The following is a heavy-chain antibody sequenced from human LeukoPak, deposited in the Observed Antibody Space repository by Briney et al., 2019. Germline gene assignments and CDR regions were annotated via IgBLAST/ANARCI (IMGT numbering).Heavy chain of an antibody. D-gene: IGHD3-22*01. CDR3: VSSMIVD. V-gene: IGHV3-7*01. J-gene: IGHJ4*02. Sequence: GGSLRLSCAASGFTFSSYWMNWVRQAPGKGLEWVANINHDGSEKYYVDSVKGRFTISRDNAKNSLYLHMNSLRAEDTAVYYCVSSMIVDWGPGTLVTVSS. CDR1: GFTFSSYW. CDR2: INHDGSEK.